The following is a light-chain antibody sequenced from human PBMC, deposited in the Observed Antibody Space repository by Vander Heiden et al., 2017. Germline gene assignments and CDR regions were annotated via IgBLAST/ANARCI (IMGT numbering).Light chain of an antibody. V-gene: IGKV3-20*01. CDR1: QSVSSSY. Sequence: EIVLTQSPGTLSLYPGERATLSIRASQSVSSSYLAWYQQKPGQAPRLLIYGASSRATGIPDRFSGSGSGTDFTLTISRLEPEDFAVYYCQQYGSSRFTFGPGTKVDIK. J-gene: IGKJ3*01. CDR2: GAS. CDR3: QQYGSSRFT.